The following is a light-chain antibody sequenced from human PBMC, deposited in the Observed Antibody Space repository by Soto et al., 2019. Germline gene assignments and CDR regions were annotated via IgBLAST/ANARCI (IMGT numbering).Light chain of an antibody. CDR3: SSYTSSSCYV. Sequence: QSVLTQPASVSGSPGQSITISCTGTSSDVGGYNYVSWYQQHPGKAPKLMIYDVSNRPSGVSNRFSGSKSGNTASLTTSGLQAEDEADYYCSSYTSSSCYVFGNGTKVTVL. V-gene: IGLV2-14*01. J-gene: IGLJ1*01. CDR1: SSDVGGYNY. CDR2: DVS.